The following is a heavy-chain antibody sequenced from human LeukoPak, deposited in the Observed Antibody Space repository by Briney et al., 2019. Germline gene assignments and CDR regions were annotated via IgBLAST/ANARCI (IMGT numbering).Heavy chain of an antibody. V-gene: IGHV3-66*01. D-gene: IGHD6-13*01. CDR3: ARETDLSSGWSSQGFDY. CDR1: GFTFSSYA. CDR2: ICSAGST. J-gene: IGHJ4*02. Sequence: SGGSLRPSCAASGFTFSSYAMSWVRQAPGKGLEWVSVICSAGSTYYAGSVKGRFTISRDNSNNTLFLQMDTLRAEDTAVYYCARETDLSSGWSSQGFDYWGQGTLVTVSS.